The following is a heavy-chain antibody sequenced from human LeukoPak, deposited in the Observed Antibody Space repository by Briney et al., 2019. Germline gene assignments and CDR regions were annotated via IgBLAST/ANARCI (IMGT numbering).Heavy chain of an antibody. CDR3: AKDGGWAFDH. CDR2: IRIVGNDK. D-gene: IGHD6-19*01. Sequence: GGPLRLSCAASGFTFDCCGMHWVGKAPGKGRDGVAFIRIVGNDKYYEDSVKGRFFISRDNSKNTVFLQMKSRGVEDTAVCYCAKDGGWAFDHWAQGTLVSVSS. V-gene: IGHV3-30*02. J-gene: IGHJ4*02. CDR1: GFTFDCCG.